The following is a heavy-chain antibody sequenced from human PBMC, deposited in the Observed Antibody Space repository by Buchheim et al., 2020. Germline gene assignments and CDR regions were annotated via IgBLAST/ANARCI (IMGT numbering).Heavy chain of an antibody. CDR1: GFTLSTYS. V-gene: IGHV3-7*01. CDR2: INQDGSFR. CDR3: TRTVPYGTTWYGRADS. J-gene: IGHJ4*02. Sequence: EVHLVESGGGLVQPGGSLRLSCAASGFTLSTYSMSWVRQAPGKGLQWVANINQDGSFRPYVDSVKGRFTISRDNAENSMSLQMNSLRAEDTAVYYCTRTVPYGTTWYGRADSWGQGTL. D-gene: IGHD6-13*01.